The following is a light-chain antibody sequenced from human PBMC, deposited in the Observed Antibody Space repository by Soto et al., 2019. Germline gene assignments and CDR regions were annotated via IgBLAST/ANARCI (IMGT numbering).Light chain of an antibody. CDR2: GAS. V-gene: IGKV3-15*01. CDR3: KQYYSYPRT. CDR1: QSVSSN. J-gene: IGKJ1*01. Sequence: EIVMTQSPATLSVSPGGRATLSCRASQSVSSNLAWYQQKPGQAPRLLIYGASTRATGIQARFSGSGSGTEFTLTISSLQSEDSATYYCKQYYSYPRTFGQGTKVDIK.